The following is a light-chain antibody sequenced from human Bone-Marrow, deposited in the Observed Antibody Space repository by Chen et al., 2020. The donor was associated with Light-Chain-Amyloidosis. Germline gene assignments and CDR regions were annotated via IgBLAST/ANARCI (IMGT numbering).Light chain of an antibody. V-gene: IGLV2-11*01. J-gene: IGLJ3*02. CDR1: SSDVGGYND. CDR2: DGS. CDR3: CSYAGSYTWV. Sequence: QSALTQPRSVSGSPGQSVTISCTGTSSDVGGYNDVSWYQQHPGKAPKLMIYDGSKRPSGVPDRFAGSKSGNTASLTISGLQAEDEADYYCCSYAGSYTWVFGGGTKLTVL.